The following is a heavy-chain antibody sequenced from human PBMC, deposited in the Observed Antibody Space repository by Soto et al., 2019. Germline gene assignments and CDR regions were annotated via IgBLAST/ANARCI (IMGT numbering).Heavy chain of an antibody. CDR3: AREQQWLGFYYYYYYMDV. Sequence: GGSLRLSCAASVFTFSDYYMSWIRQAPGKGLEWVSYISSSGSTIYYADSVKGRFTISRDNAKNSLYLQMNSLRAEDTAVYYCAREQQWLGFYYYYYYMDVWGKGTTVTVSS. V-gene: IGHV3-11*01. D-gene: IGHD6-19*01. CDR1: VFTFSDYY. CDR2: ISSSGSTI. J-gene: IGHJ6*03.